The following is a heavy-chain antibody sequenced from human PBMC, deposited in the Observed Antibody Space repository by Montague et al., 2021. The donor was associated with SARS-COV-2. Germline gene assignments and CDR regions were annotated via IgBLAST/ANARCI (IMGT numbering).Heavy chain of an antibody. J-gene: IGHJ2*01. D-gene: IGHD2-21*02. CDR2: IYYSGST. V-gene: IGHV4-31*03. CDR1: GGSISSGGYD. CDR3: ARVHIVVVTAMRYFDL. Sequence: TLSLTCTVSGGSISSGGYDWSWIRQHPGKGLEWIGYIYYSGSTYYNPSLKSRVTISVDTTKNQFSLKIRSVTAADTAVYYCARVHIVVVTAMRYFDLWGRGTLVTVSS.